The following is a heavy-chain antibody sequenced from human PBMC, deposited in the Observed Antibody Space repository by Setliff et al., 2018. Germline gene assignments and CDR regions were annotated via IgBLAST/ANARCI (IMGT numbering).Heavy chain of an antibody. CDR3: ARTGTYRYFDY. CDR2: IYYRGDT. Sequence: SETLSLTCTVSGASLSSGTYYWGWIRQPPGKGLEWVGRIYYRGDTYYNASLKGRLTISVDTAQNQFSLRLTSVTAADTAVYYCARTGTYRYFDYWGQGALVTVSS. V-gene: IGHV4-39*01. D-gene: IGHD1-1*01. CDR1: GASLSSGTYY. J-gene: IGHJ4*02.